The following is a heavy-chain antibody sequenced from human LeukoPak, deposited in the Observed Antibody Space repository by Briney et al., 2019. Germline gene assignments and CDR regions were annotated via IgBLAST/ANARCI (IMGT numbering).Heavy chain of an antibody. CDR3: VRGPRYYDDSGFHYGVFDI. V-gene: IGHV3-21*04. D-gene: IGHD3-22*01. CDR1: GFTFSSYS. Sequence: GGSLRLSCAASGFTFSSYSMNWVRQAPGKGLEWVSSISSSSSYIYYADSVKGRFTISRDNAKNSLYLQMNSLTADDTAVYYCVRGPRYYDDSGFHYGVFDIWGQGTLVTVSS. CDR2: ISSSSSYI. J-gene: IGHJ3*02.